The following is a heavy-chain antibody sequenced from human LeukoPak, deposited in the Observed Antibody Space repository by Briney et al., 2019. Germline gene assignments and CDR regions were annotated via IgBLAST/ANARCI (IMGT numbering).Heavy chain of an antibody. CDR2: IYHSGST. D-gene: IGHD6-13*01. CDR3: ARCPIAAGGDQVFDI. J-gene: IGHJ3*02. V-gene: IGHV4-30-2*01. CDR1: GGSISSGGYS. Sequence: PSETLSLTCAVSGGSISSGGYSWGWIRQPPGKGLEWIGYIYHSGSTYYNPSLKSRVTISVDTSKNQFSLKLSSVTAADTAVYYGARCPIAAGGDQVFDIWAKGQWSPSLQ.